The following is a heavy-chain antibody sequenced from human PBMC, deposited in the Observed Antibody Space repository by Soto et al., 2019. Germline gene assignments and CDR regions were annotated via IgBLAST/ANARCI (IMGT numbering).Heavy chain of an antibody. CDR3: AKDRCSGYPAENWFDT. J-gene: IGHJ5*02. CDR2: ISGSGGST. Sequence: EVQLLESGGGLVQPGGSLRLSCAASGFTFSSYAMSWVRQAPGKGLEWVSAISGSGGSTYYADSVKGRFTISREHSKNTLYLQMNSLRAEDTAVYYCAKDRCSGYPAENWFDTWGQATLVTVSS. D-gene: IGHD3-22*01. V-gene: IGHV3-23*01. CDR1: GFTFSSYA.